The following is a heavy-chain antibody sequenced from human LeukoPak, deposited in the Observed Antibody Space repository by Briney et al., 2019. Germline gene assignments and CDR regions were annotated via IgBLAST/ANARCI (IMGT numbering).Heavy chain of an antibody. D-gene: IGHD3-9*01. CDR3: ARGAFYDILTGYPYNWFDP. Sequence: GGSLRLSCAASGFTFSSYSMNWVRQAPGKGLEWVSYISSSSSTIYYADSVKGRFTISRDNAKYSLYLQMNSLRAEDTAVYYCARGAFYDILTGYPYNWFDPWGQGTLVTVSS. V-gene: IGHV3-48*04. J-gene: IGHJ5*02. CDR2: ISSSSSTI. CDR1: GFTFSSYS.